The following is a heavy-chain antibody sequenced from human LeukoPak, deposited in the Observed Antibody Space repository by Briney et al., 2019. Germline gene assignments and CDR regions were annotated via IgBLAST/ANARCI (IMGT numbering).Heavy chain of an antibody. CDR1: GFNFSSYS. CDR2: ISSSSSYI. V-gene: IGHV3-21*01. CDR3: ARGMVVAATGFDY. D-gene: IGHD2-15*01. Sequence: GGSLRLSCAASGFNFSSYSMNWVRQAPGKGLEWVSSISSSSSYIYYADSVKGRFTISRDNAKNSLYLQMNSLRAEDTAVYYCARGMVVAATGFDYWGQGTLVTVSS. J-gene: IGHJ4*02.